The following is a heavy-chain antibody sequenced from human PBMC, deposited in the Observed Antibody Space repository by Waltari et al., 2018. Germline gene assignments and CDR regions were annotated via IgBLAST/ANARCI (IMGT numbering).Heavy chain of an antibody. CDR2: FYHSGSG. V-gene: IGHV4-38-2*02. J-gene: IGHJ3*02. Sequence: HVQLQESGPGLLKPSETLSLICTVSGDSIKSHDSWGWIRQTPGKGLEWIGSFYHSGSGNYNPSLKGRVTISLDKSKNEVSLKLMSVTAADTGVYHCARNDSNTYRAFDIWGQGTMVTVSS. CDR3: ARNDSNTYRAFDI. D-gene: IGHD3-22*01. CDR1: GDSIKSHDS.